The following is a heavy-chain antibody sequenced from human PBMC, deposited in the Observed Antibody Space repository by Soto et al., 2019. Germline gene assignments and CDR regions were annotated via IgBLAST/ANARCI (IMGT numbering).Heavy chain of an antibody. D-gene: IGHD1-7*01. CDR3: ARDGVSSTEYTWNYGTYFDY. V-gene: IGHV4-31*03. J-gene: IGHJ4*02. CDR1: GGSISSGGYY. Sequence: SETLSLTCTVSGGSISSGGYYWSWIRQHPGKGLEWIGYIYYIGSIYYNPSLKSRVTISVDTSKNQFSLKLSSVTAADTAMYYCARDGVSSTEYTWNYGTYFDYWGQGALVTVSS. CDR2: IYYIGSI.